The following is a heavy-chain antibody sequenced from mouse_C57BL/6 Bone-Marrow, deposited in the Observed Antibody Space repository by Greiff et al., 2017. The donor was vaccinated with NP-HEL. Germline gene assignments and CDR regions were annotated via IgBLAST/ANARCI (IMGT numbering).Heavy chain of an antibody. CDR3: AREDGYDGWFAY. D-gene: IGHD2-2*01. CDR2: INPNNGGT. CDR1: GYTFTDYY. Sequence: EVQLQQSGPELVKPGASVKISCKASGYTFTDYYMNWVKQSHGKSLEWIGDINPNNGGTSYNQKFKGKATLTVDKSSSTAYMELRSLTSEDSAVYYCAREDGYDGWFAYWGQGTLVTVSA. J-gene: IGHJ3*01. V-gene: IGHV1-26*01.